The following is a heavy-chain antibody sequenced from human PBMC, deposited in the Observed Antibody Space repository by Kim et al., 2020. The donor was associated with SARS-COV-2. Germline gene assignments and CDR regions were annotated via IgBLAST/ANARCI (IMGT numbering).Heavy chain of an antibody. Sequence: GSLRLSCAASGFTFSSYWMSWVRQAPGKGLEWVANIKQDGSEKYYVDSVKGRFTISRDNAKNSLYLQMNSLRAEDTAVYYCARERRSGSYRYYYYYYGMDVWGQGTTVTVSS. CDR2: IKQDGSEK. CDR3: ARERRSGSYRYYYYYYGMDV. V-gene: IGHV3-7*01. D-gene: IGHD3-10*01. CDR1: GFTFSSYW. J-gene: IGHJ6*02.